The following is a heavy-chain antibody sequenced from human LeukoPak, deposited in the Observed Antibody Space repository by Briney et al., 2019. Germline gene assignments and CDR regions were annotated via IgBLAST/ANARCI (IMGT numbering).Heavy chain of an antibody. Sequence: ASVKVSCKASGYTFTSYGISWVRQAPGQGLEWMGWISAYNGNTNYAQKLQGRVTMTTDTSTSTAYMELRSLRSDDTAVYYCARDLGIAVAGQFDYWGQGTLVTVSS. D-gene: IGHD6-19*01. CDR2: ISAYNGNT. CDR3: ARDLGIAVAGQFDY. J-gene: IGHJ4*02. CDR1: GYTFTSYG. V-gene: IGHV1-18*01.